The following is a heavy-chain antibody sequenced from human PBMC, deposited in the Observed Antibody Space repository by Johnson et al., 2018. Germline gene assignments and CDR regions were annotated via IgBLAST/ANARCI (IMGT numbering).Heavy chain of an antibody. D-gene: IGHD3-22*01. Sequence: QVQLVESGGGVVQPGRSLRLSCAASGFTFSSYGMHWVRQAPGKGLEWVAVISYDGSNKYYADSVKGRFTISRENSKNTLYLQMNSLRAEETAVYYCAKGHYFDSSVLAAYYYYGMDVWAQGTTVTVSS. CDR3: AKGHYFDSSVLAAYYYYGMDV. V-gene: IGHV3-30*18. CDR1: GFTFSSYG. CDR2: ISYDGSNK. J-gene: IGHJ6*02.